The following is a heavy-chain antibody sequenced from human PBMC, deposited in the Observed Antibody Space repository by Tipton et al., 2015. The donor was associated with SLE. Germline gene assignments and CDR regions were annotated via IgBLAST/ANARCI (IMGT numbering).Heavy chain of an antibody. J-gene: IGHJ4*02. Sequence: TLSLTCTVSGGSISSYYWSWIRQPPGKGLEWIGYIFYSGSTNYNPSLKSRVTISVDTSKNQFSLKLSSVTAADTAVYYCARRVRYGSGSYEFDYWGQGTLVTVSS. CDR1: GGSISSYY. V-gene: IGHV4-59*07. CDR3: ARRVRYGSGSYEFDY. CDR2: IFYSGST. D-gene: IGHD3-10*01.